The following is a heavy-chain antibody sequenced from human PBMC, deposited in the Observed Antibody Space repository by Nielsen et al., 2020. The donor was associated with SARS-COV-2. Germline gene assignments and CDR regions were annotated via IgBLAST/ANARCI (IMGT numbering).Heavy chain of an antibody. D-gene: IGHD3-9*01. CDR2: ISGSGGST. CDR1: GGSISSGDYY. CDR3: AKVGHLDDILTGYSFDY. V-gene: IGHV3-23*01. J-gene: IGHJ4*02. Sequence: ETLFLTCTVSGGSISSGDYYWSWIRQPPGKGLEWVSAISGSGGSTYYADSVKGRFTISRDNSKNTLYLQMNSLRAEDTAVYYCAKVGHLDDILTGYSFDYWGQGTLVTVSS.